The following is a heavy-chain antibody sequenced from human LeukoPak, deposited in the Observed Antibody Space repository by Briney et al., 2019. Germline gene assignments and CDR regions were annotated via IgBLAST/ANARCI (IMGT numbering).Heavy chain of an antibody. Sequence: SETLSLTCAVYGGSFSGYYWSWIRQPPGKGLEWIGKINHSGSTNYNPSLKSRVTISVDTSKNQFSLKLSSVTAADTAVYYCARGQDTAMVTPFDYWGQGTLVTVSS. J-gene: IGHJ4*02. CDR1: GGSFSGYY. CDR2: INHSGST. V-gene: IGHV4-34*01. D-gene: IGHD5-18*01. CDR3: ARGQDTAMVTPFDY.